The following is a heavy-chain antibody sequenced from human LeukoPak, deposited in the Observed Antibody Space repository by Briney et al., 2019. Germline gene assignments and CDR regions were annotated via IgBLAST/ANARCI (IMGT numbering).Heavy chain of an antibody. J-gene: IGHJ5*02. V-gene: IGHV1-8*01. CDR3: ARGVGSSSLEYWFDP. D-gene: IGHD6-13*01. Sequence: ASVKVSCKASGYTFTSYDINWVRQATGQGLEWMGWMNPNGGNTGYAQKFQGRVTMTRNTSISTAYMELSSLRSEDTAVYYCARGVGSSSLEYWFDPWGQGTLVTVSS. CDR2: MNPNGGNT. CDR1: GYTFTSYD.